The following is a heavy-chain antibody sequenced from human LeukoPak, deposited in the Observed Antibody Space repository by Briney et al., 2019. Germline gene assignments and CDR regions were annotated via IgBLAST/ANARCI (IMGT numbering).Heavy chain of an antibody. CDR3: ARVSGSGSYYYDF. D-gene: IGHD3-10*01. CDR2: IGTAGDT. V-gene: IGHV3-13*01. Sequence: PGGSLRLSCAASGFTFSSHDMHWVRQVTGKGLEWVSGIGTAGDTYYSGSVKGRFTISRENAKNSFYLQMNSLRAGDTAVYYCARVSGSGSYYYDFWGQGTLVTVSS. J-gene: IGHJ4*02. CDR1: GFTFSSHD.